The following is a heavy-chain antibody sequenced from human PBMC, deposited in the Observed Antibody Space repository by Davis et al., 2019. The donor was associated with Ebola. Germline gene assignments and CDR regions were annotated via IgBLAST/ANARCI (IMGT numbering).Heavy chain of an antibody. V-gene: IGHV4-34*01. J-gene: IGHJ5*02. D-gene: IGHD3-10*01. CDR3: ARVRHYYGSGSYSP. CDR1: GGSFSAYY. CDR2: INHSGST. Sequence: SETLSLTCAVYGGSFSAYYWSWIRQPPGKGLEWIGEINHSGSTNSNPSLKSRFTISVDTSKNQFSLKLSSVTAAETAVYYCARVRHYYGSGSYSPWGQGTLVTVSS.